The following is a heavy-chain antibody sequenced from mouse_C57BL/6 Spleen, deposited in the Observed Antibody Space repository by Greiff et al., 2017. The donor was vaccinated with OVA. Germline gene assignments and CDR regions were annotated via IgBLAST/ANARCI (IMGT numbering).Heavy chain of an antibody. CDR3: TPATYSYAMDY. V-gene: IGHV5-6*01. Sequence: EVKLVESGGDLVKPGGSLKLSCAASGFTFSSYGMSWVRQTPDKRLEWVATISSGGSYTYYPDSVQGRFTISGDNAKNTTYLQMSSLTSEDTAVYYCTPATYSYAMDYWGQGTPVTVSS. CDR1: GFTFSSYG. CDR2: ISSGGSYT. J-gene: IGHJ4*01. D-gene: IGHD1-2*01.